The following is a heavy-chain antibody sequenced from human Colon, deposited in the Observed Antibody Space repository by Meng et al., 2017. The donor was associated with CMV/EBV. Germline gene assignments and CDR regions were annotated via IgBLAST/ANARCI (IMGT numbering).Heavy chain of an antibody. V-gene: IGHV1-8*01. CDR1: GYSFSTYD. D-gene: IGHD2-21*01. CDR3: VRGRVVGGG. J-gene: IGHJ4*02. CDR2: MNPASGHT. Sequence: ASVKVSCKTSGYSFSTYDIHWVRQASGQGLEWMGWMNPASGHTAYAQKFQGRVTMTSDTSLTTAYLEVTSLKSDDTAVYYCVRGRVVGGGWGQGTLVTVSS.